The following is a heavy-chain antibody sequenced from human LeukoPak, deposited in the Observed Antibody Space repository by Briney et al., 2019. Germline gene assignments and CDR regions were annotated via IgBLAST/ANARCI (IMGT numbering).Heavy chain of an antibody. CDR3: ARQLNYYDSSGYYSWFDP. D-gene: IGHD3-22*01. CDR1: GGSISSYY. V-gene: IGHV4-59*01. J-gene: IGHJ5*02. CDR2: IYYSGST. Sequence: SETLSLTCTVSGGSISSYYWSWIPQPPGKGLEWIGYIYYSGSTNYNPSLKSRVTISVDTSKNQFSLKLSSVTAADTAVYYCARQLNYYDSSGYYSWFDPWGQGTLVTVSS.